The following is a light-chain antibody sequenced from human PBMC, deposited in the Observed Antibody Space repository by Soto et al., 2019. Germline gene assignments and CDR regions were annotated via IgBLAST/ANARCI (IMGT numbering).Light chain of an antibody. CDR1: QSISTN. J-gene: IGKJ2*03. V-gene: IGKV1-39*01. Sequence: DIQMTQSPSSLSASVGDRVTITCRASQSISTNLSWYQKKPGKAPKLLISGASSLQSGVPSRFSGSGSGTDFSLTIITLQHEDFAIYFCQQSYITLYSFGQGTNLEI. CDR3: QQSYITLYS. CDR2: GAS.